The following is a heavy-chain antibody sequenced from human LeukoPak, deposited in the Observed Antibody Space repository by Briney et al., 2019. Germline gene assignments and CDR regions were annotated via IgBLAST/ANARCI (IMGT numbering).Heavy chain of an antibody. Sequence: GESLRLSCEASGYSFTNYWISWVRQMPGRGLDWMARTDPSDSQTNYNPAFRGHVTVSIDKSITTAYLQWSSLEASDTAIYYCARRNRDKAISLDLWGRGTMVTVSS. CDR2: TDPSDSQT. J-gene: IGHJ2*01. D-gene: IGHD1-14*01. CDR1: GYSFTNYW. V-gene: IGHV5-10-1*01. CDR3: ARRNRDKAISLDL.